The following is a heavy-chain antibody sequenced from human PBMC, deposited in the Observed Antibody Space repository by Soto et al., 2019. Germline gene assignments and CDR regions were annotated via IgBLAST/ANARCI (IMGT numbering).Heavy chain of an antibody. V-gene: IGHV1-18*01. CDR1: GYTFTRYG. CDR2: INTYNGNT. D-gene: IGHD3-16*01. Sequence: QVQLVQSGAEVKNPGASVKVSCKASGYTFTRYGIVWARQAPGQGLEWMGWINTYNGNTNYAQNVQGRVTLTTDTSPSTAYRELRSLRSTDTAIYYCAMVDVYVTPSPQDVWGQGTTVIVSS. J-gene: IGHJ6*02. CDR3: AMVDVYVTPSPQDV.